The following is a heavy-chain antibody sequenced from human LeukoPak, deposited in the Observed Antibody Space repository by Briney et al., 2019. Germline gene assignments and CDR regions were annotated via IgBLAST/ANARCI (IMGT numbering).Heavy chain of an antibody. J-gene: IGHJ4*02. CDR3: ARDGYSSSWYSDY. CDR2: MNPNSGNT. Sequence: VASVKVSCKASGYTFTSYDINWVRQATGQGLEWMGWMNPNSGNTGYAQKFQGRVTMTRDTSISTAYMELSRLRSDDTAVYYCARDGYSSSWYSDYWGQGTLVTVSS. CDR1: GYTFTSYD. D-gene: IGHD6-13*01. V-gene: IGHV1-8*01.